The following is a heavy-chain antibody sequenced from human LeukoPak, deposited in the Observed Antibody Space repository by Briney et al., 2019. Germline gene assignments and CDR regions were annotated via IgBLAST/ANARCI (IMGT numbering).Heavy chain of an antibody. Sequence: GGSLRLSCSASGFTFSTYAMHWVRQAPGKGLEDVSAISSNGGRTYYADSVKGRFTISRDNSKNTLYLQMSSLRVEDTAVYYCVNTLRYFDWPKRPTLDYWGQGTLVTVSS. CDR2: ISSNGGRT. D-gene: IGHD3-9*01. CDR1: GFTFSTYA. V-gene: IGHV3-64D*06. CDR3: VNTLRYFDWPKRPTLDY. J-gene: IGHJ4*02.